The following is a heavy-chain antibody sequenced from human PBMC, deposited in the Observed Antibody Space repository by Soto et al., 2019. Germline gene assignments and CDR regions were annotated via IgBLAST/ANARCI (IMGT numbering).Heavy chain of an antibody. CDR1: GGSISSGGYY. V-gene: IGHV4-31*03. CDR3: ARVYSSSWRGGYHYGMDV. J-gene: IGHJ6*02. CDR2: IYYSGST. Sequence: SETLSLTCTVSGGSISSGGYYWSWIRQHPGKGLEWIGYIYYSGSTYYNPSLKSRVTISVDTSKNQFSLKLSSVTAADTAVYYCARVYSSSWRGGYHYGMDVWGQGTTVTVS. D-gene: IGHD6-13*01.